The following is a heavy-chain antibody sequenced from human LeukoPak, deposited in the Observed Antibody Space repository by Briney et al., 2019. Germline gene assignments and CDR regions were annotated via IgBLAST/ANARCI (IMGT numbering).Heavy chain of an antibody. J-gene: IGHJ4*02. CDR3: ARDLRGNIFDY. CDR1: GGSISSGSYY. CDR2: IYTSGST. Sequence: PSETLSLTCTVSGGSISSGSYYWSWIRQPAGKGLEWIGRIYTSGSTNYNPSLKSRVTISVDTSKNQFSLKLSSVTAADTAVYYCARDLRGNIFDYWGQGTLVTVSS. D-gene: IGHD2/OR15-2a*01. V-gene: IGHV4-61*02.